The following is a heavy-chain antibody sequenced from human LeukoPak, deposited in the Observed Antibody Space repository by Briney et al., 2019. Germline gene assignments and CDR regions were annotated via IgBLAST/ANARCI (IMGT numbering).Heavy chain of an antibody. CDR1: GFTFSSYG. J-gene: IGHJ4*02. D-gene: IGHD6-25*01. CDR2: ISYDGSNK. CDR3: ARDPGSSVTDY. Sequence: PGGSLRLSCAASGFTFSSYGMHWVRQAPGKGLEWVAVISYDGSNKYYADSVKGRFTISRDNSKNTLYLQMNSLRAEDTAVYYCARDPGSSVTDYWGQGTLVTVSS. V-gene: IGHV3-30*03.